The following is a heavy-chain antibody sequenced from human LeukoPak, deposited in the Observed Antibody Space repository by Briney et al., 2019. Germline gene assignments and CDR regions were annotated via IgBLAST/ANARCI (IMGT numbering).Heavy chain of an antibody. D-gene: IGHD2-15*01. Sequence: ASVTVSCKASGYTFTSYGISWVRQAPGRGLEWMGWISAYNGNTNYAQKLQGRVTMTTDTSTSTAYMELRSLRSDDTAVYYCARRVVAAIDFDYWGQGTLVTVSS. CDR3: ARRVVAAIDFDY. V-gene: IGHV1-18*04. J-gene: IGHJ4*02. CDR1: GYTFTSYG. CDR2: ISAYNGNT.